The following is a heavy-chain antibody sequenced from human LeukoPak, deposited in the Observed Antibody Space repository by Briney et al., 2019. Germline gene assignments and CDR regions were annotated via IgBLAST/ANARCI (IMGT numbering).Heavy chain of an antibody. CDR2: IYTSGST. CDR3: ARWGKKAFDY. D-gene: IGHD1-26*01. V-gene: IGHV4-61*02. CDR1: GGSISSGGYY. Sequence: SETLSLTCTVSGGSISSGGYYWSWIRQPAGKGLEWIGRIYTSGSTNYNPSLKSRVTISVDTSKNQFSLKLSSVTAADTAVYYCARWGKKAFDYWGQGTLVTVSS. J-gene: IGHJ4*02.